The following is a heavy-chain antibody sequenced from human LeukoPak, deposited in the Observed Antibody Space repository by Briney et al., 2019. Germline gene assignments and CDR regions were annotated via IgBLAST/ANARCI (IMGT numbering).Heavy chain of an antibody. V-gene: IGHV5-51*01. CDR2: IYPGDSDT. CDR1: GYSFTSYW. CDR3: ARHIGQDSRFASVSTPLEAAGTYSFDF. D-gene: IGHD6-13*01. J-gene: IGHJ4*02. Sequence: PGESLKISCKGSGYSFTSYWIGWVRQMPGKGLEWMGIIYPGDSDTRYSPSFQGQVTISADRSISTAYLQWSSLKASDTAMYYCARHIGQDSRFASVSTPLEAAGTYSFDFCGQGTLVTVAS.